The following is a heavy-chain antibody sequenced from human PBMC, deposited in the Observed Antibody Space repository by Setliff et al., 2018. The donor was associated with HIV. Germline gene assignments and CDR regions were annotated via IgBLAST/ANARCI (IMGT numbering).Heavy chain of an antibody. CDR2: INTDGSDT. J-gene: IGHJ4*02. Sequence: PGGSLRLSCAASGFTFSSYWVHWVRQTPGKGLMWVSRINTDGSDTSYADAVEGRFTISRDNAQDTLYLQMNSLRAEDTAMYYCARWGRGSTSGFDYWGQGTQVTVSS. D-gene: IGHD2-2*01. CDR1: GFTFSSYW. CDR3: ARWGRGSTSGFDY. V-gene: IGHV3-74*01.